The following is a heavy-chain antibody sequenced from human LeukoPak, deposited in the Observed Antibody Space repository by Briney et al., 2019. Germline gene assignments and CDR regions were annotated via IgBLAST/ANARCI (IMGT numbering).Heavy chain of an antibody. CDR2: MNPNSGNT. CDR1: GYTFTSYD. J-gene: IGHJ5*02. Sequence: ASVKVSCKASGYTFTSYDINWVRQATGQGLEWMGWMNPNSGNTGYAQKFQGRVTMTRNTSISTAYMELSSLRSEDTAVYYCARGSTSPIFGDWFDPWGQGTLVTVSS. D-gene: IGHD3-10*01. CDR3: ARGSTSPIFGDWFDP. V-gene: IGHV1-8*01.